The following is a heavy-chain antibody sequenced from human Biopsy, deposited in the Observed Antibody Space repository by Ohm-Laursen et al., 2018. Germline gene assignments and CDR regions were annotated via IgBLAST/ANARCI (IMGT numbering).Heavy chain of an antibody. CDR3: ARGGRYYYDSPDN. D-gene: IGHD3-22*01. J-gene: IGHJ4*02. V-gene: IGHV4-4*07. CDR2: IYPGGST. CDR1: GGDINNYY. Sequence: GTLSLTCNVSGGDINNYYWSWIRQPAGKGLEWIGRIYPGGSTNYNPSLKSRVTMSVDTSKKQLSLRLSSVTAADTAVYFCARGGRYYYDSPDNWGQGTLVTVSS.